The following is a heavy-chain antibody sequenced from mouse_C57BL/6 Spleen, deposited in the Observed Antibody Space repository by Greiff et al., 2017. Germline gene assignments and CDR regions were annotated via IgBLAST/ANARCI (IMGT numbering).Heavy chain of an antibody. J-gene: IGHJ2*01. CDR1: GYTFTDYE. Sequence: VQLQQSGAELVRPGASVTLSCKASGYTFTDYEMHWVKQTPVHGLEWIGAIDPETGGTAYNQKFKGKAIHTADKSSSTAYMELRSLTSEDSAVYYCTRSLTTVGPLYYFDGWGQGATLTVAS. CDR3: TRSLTTVGPLYYFDG. V-gene: IGHV1-15*01. D-gene: IGHD1-1*01. CDR2: IDPETGGT.